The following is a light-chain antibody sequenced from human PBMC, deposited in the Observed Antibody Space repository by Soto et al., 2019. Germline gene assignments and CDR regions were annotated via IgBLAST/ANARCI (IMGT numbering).Light chain of an antibody. CDR1: QSISTY. Sequence: DIQMTQSPSSLSASVGDRVTITCRASQSISTYLNWYQQKAGLAPKLLIYAASSLQSGVPSRFSGSGSGTDFTLTISSLQPEDFATYYCQQSYSTPRTFGQGTKGDIK. CDR2: AAS. CDR3: QQSYSTPRT. V-gene: IGKV1-39*01. J-gene: IGKJ1*01.